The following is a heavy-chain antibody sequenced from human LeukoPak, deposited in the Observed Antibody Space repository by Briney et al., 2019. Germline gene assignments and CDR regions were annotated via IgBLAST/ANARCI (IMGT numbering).Heavy chain of an antibody. D-gene: IGHD6-19*01. CDR3: AKEGAYSSGWYVPAVGFYYFDY. CDR2: ISYDGSNK. CDR1: GFTFSSYG. J-gene: IGHJ4*02. Sequence: GGSLRLSCAASGFTFSSYGMHWVRQAPGKGLVWVAVISYDGSNKYYADSVKGRFTISRDNSKNTLYLQMNSLRAEDTAVYYCAKEGAYSSGWYVPAVGFYYFDYWGQGTLVTVSS. V-gene: IGHV3-30*18.